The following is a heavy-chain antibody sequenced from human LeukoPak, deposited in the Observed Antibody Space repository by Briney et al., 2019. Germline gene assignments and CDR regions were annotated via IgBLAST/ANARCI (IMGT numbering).Heavy chain of an antibody. CDR3: AELGITMIGGV. Sequence: GGSLRLSCAASGFTFSSYEMNWVRQAPGKGLEWVSYISSSGSTIYYADSVKGRFTISRDNAKNSLYLQMNSLRAEGAAVYYCAELGITMIGGVWGKGTTVTISS. J-gene: IGHJ6*04. V-gene: IGHV3-48*03. CDR1: GFTFSSYE. CDR2: ISSSGSTI. D-gene: IGHD3-10*02.